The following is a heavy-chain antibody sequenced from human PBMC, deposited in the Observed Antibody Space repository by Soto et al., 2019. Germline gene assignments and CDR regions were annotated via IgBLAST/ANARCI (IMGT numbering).Heavy chain of an antibody. CDR2: IFPGDSDT. D-gene: IGHD5-12*01. Sequence: GESLKISCKTSGYNFAGYWIGWVRQMPGKGLEWLGIIFPGDSDTKYSPSFQGQVIISADKSIRTAYLQWSSLKASDTAIYYCARQSGMDVWGQGTKVTVSS. CDR3: ARQSGMDV. V-gene: IGHV5-51*01. CDR1: GYNFAGYW. J-gene: IGHJ6*02.